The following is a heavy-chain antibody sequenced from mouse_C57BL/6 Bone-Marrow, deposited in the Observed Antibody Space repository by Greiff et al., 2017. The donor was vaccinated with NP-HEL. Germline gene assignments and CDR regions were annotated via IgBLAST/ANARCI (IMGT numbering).Heavy chain of an antibody. J-gene: IGHJ3*01. Sequence: QVQLQQSGPELVKPGASVKISCKASGYAFSSSWMNWVKQRPGKGLEWIGRIYPGDGDTNYNGKFKGKATLTADKSSSTAYMQLSSLPSEDSAVYFCARNYGSSGFAYWGQGTLVTVSA. D-gene: IGHD1-1*01. CDR2: IYPGDGDT. V-gene: IGHV1-82*01. CDR1: GYAFSSSW. CDR3: ARNYGSSGFAY.